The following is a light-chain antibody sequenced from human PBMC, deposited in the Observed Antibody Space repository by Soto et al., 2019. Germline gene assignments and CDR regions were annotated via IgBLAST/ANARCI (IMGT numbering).Light chain of an antibody. CDR1: QTISSW. Sequence: DIQMTQSPSTLSGSVEAGVTSLGGPSQTISSWLAWYQQKPGKAPKLLIYKASTLKSGVPSRFSGSGSGTEFTLTISSLQPDDFATYYCQHYNSYSEAFGQGTKVDIK. CDR2: KAS. CDR3: QHYNSYSEA. J-gene: IGKJ1*01. V-gene: IGKV1-5*03.